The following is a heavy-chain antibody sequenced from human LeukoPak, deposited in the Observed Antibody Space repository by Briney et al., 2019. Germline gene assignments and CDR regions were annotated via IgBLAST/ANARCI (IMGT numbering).Heavy chain of an antibody. CDR3: ARDPSDSSSPGGVDY. Sequence: GASVKVSCKASGYTFTGYYMHWVRQAPGQGLEWMGWINPNSGGTNYAQKFQGRVTMTRDTSISTAYMELSRLRSDDTAVYYCARDPSDSSSPGGVDYWGQGTLVTVSP. CDR2: INPNSGGT. D-gene: IGHD6-6*01. CDR1: GYTFTGYY. V-gene: IGHV1-2*02. J-gene: IGHJ4*02.